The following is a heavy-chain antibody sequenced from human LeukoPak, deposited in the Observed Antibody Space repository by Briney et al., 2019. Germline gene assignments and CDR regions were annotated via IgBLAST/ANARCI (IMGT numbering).Heavy chain of an antibody. Sequence: PSETLSLTCTVAGGSISSYYWSWIRQPPGKGLEWIGYIYYSGSTNYNPSLKSRVTISVDTSKNQFSLKLSSVTAADTAVYYCARDAGANAFDIWGQGTMVTGSS. CDR1: GGSISSYY. CDR2: IYYSGST. D-gene: IGHD1-26*01. CDR3: ARDAGANAFDI. J-gene: IGHJ3*02. V-gene: IGHV4-59*01.